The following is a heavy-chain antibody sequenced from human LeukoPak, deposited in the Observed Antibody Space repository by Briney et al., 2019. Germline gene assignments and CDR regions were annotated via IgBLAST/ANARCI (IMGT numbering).Heavy chain of an antibody. D-gene: IGHD3-10*01. CDR3: ARRHDGLYYFDY. CDR1: GGSISSSSYY. Sequence: SETLSLTCTVSGGSISSSSYYWGWIRQPPGKGLEWIGSIYYSGSTYYNPSLKSRVTISVDTSKHQFSLKLSAVTAADTAVHYCARRHDGLYYFDYWGQGTLVTVSS. V-gene: IGHV4-39*01. CDR2: IYYSGST. J-gene: IGHJ4*02.